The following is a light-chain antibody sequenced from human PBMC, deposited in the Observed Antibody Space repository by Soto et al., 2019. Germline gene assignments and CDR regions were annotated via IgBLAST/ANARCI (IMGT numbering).Light chain of an antibody. V-gene: IGLV2-14*01. CDR2: DVS. CDR3: SSYTSSSTSV. CDR1: SSDVGGYNY. Sequence: QSALTQPASVSGSPGQSITISCTGTSSDVGGYNYVSWYQQHPGKAPTLMIYDVSNRPSGVSNRFSGSKSGNTASLTISGLQAEDEDDYYCSSYTSSSTSVFGGGTKLTVL. J-gene: IGLJ3*02.